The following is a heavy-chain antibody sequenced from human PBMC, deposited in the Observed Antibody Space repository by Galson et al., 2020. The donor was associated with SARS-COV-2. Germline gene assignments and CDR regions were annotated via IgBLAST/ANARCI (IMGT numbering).Heavy chain of an antibody. CDR3: ALGSTSGDAFDI. D-gene: IGHD2-2*01. V-gene: IGHV3-11*01. Sequence: GESLKISCAASGFTFSDYYMSWIRQAPGKGLEWVSYISSSGSTIYYADSVKGRFTISRDNAKNSLYLQMNSLRAEDTAVYYCALGSTSGDAFDIWGQWTMVTVSS. CDR2: ISSSGSTI. CDR1: GFTFSDYY. J-gene: IGHJ3*02.